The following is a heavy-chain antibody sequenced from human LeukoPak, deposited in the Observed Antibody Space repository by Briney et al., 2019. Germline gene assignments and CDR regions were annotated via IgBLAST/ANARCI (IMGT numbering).Heavy chain of an antibody. CDR3: ARGAIDRDYFDS. D-gene: IGHD3-22*01. Sequence: GGSLRLSCAASGFTFSNYNMNWVRQAPGKSLEWVSSITSDGRLKYYVDSVKGRFTISRDNAKNSLYLQMNSLRVEDTAVYYCARGAIDRDYFDSWGQGTLVTVSS. J-gene: IGHJ4*02. CDR1: GFTFSNYN. CDR2: ITSDGRLK. V-gene: IGHV3-21*01.